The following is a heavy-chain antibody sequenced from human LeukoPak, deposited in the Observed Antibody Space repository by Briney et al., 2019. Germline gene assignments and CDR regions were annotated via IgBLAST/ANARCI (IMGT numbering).Heavy chain of an antibody. D-gene: IGHD7-27*01. CDR2: ISSSSSNI. CDR3: ARDPPGAHFDY. CDR1: GFTFSTYI. Sequence: GGSLRLSCAASGFTFSTYIMNWVRQAPGKGLEWVSYISSSSSNIFYADSFKGRFTISRDNAQNSLYLQMNSLRVEDTAVYYCARDPPGAHFDYWGQGTLVTVSS. J-gene: IGHJ4*02. V-gene: IGHV3-21*01.